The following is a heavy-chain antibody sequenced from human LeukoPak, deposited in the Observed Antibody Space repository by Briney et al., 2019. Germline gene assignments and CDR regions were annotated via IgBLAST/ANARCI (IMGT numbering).Heavy chain of an antibody. Sequence: GGSLRLSCAASGFTFSSYGMHWVRQAPGKGLEWVAVICYDGSNKYYEDSVKVRFTISRDNSKNTLYLQMNSLRAEDTAVYYCARDYSSGWPSNWFDPWGQGTLVTVSS. CDR3: ARDYSSGWPSNWFDP. V-gene: IGHV3-33*01. J-gene: IGHJ5*02. CDR2: ICYDGSNK. D-gene: IGHD6-19*01. CDR1: GFTFSSYG.